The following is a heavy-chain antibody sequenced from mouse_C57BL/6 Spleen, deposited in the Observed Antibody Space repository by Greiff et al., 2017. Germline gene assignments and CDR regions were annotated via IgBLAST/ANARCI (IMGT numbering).Heavy chain of an antibody. V-gene: IGHV6-3*01. J-gene: IGHJ2*01. CDR3: TRRSDVGYYFDY. Sequence: EVKLEEPGGGLVQPGGSMKLSCVASGFTFSNYWMNWVRQSPEKGLEWVAQIRLKSDNYATHYAESVKGRFTISRDDSKSSVYLQMNNLRAEDTGIYYCTRRSDVGYYFDYWGQGTTLTVSS. CDR1: GFTFSNYW. CDR2: IRLKSDNYAT.